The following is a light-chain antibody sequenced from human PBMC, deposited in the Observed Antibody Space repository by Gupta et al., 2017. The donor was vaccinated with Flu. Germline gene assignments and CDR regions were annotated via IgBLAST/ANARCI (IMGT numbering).Light chain of an antibody. Sequence: SVTISCTGSSGDIANYDYVSWYQQHPGKAPRLMIYGVTERPSGVPERFSGSKSGKTASLTITGLQAEDEVSYYCCSYAGTFTFVFGGGTKLTVL. V-gene: IGLV2-11*01. CDR3: CSYAGTFTFV. CDR1: SGDIANYDY. J-gene: IGLJ3*02. CDR2: GVT.